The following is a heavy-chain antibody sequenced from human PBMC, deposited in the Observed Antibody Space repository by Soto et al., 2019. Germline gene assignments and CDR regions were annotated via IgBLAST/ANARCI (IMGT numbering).Heavy chain of an antibody. V-gene: IGHV5-51*01. CDR3: ATAEAGPTYYFDY. Sequence: GESLKISYQGSGNSLTTYWIAWVRHMPGKGLEWMGIIYPGDSDTRYSPSFQGQVTISADKSISTAYLQWSSLKASDTAMYYCATAEAGPTYYFDYWGQGTQVTVSS. CDR1: GNSLTTYW. D-gene: IGHD6-19*01. CDR2: IYPGDSDT. J-gene: IGHJ4*02.